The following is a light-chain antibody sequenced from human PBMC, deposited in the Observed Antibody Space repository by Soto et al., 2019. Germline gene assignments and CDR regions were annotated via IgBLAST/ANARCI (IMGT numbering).Light chain of an antibody. J-gene: IGLJ2*01. Sequence: QSALTQPASVSGSPGPSITISCTGTSSDFGGYNYVSWYQQHPGKAPKLMIYDVSNRPSGVSNRFSGSKSANTASLTISGLQAEDEADYYCSSYTGSSTYVVFGGGTKLTVL. CDR1: SSDFGGYNY. V-gene: IGLV2-14*01. CDR2: DVS. CDR3: SSYTGSSTYVV.